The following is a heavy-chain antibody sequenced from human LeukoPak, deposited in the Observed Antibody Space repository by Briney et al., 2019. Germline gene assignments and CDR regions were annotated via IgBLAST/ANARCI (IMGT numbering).Heavy chain of an antibody. CDR2: ISSSGSII. CDR1: GFTFSDYY. D-gene: IGHD3-10*01. J-gene: IGHJ4*02. Sequence: PGGSLRLSCAASGFTFSDYYMIWIRQAHGKGLEWVTYISSSGSIIYYADSVKGGFTICRDNAKNSLYLQMNSLRVEDTAEYYCARDNTMDGGHFDFWGRGTLVTVSS. CDR3: ARDNTMDGGHFDF. V-gene: IGHV3-11*04.